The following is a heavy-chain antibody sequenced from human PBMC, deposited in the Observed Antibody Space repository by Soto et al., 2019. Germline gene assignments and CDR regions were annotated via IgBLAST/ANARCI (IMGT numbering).Heavy chain of an antibody. Sequence: PGESLKISCKGSGYSFTSYWISWVRQMPGKGLEWMGRIDPSDSDTRYSPSFQGQVTISADKSISTAYLQWSSLKASDTAMYYCARRDSSSWYEDYGMDVWGQGTTVTVSS. J-gene: IGHJ6*02. CDR1: GYSFTSYW. V-gene: IGHV5-51*01. CDR3: ARRDSSSWYEDYGMDV. D-gene: IGHD6-13*01. CDR2: IDPSDSDT.